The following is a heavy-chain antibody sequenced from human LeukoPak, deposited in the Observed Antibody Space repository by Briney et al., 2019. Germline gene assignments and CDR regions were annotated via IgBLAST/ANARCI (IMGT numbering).Heavy chain of an antibody. D-gene: IGHD6-19*01. Sequence: GGSLRLSCAASGFTFSSYSLTWVRQAPGKGLEWVSSITTGGDDLYYSDSVKGRFTISRDNAKNSLFLQMNNLRAEDTAAYYCARKQWLNSWGQGTRVIVSS. J-gene: IGHJ5*02. CDR1: GFTFSSYS. CDR3: ARKQWLNS. V-gene: IGHV3-21*01. CDR2: ITTGGDDL.